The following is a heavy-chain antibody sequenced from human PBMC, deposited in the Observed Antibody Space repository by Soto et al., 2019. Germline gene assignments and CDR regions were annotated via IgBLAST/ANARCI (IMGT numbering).Heavy chain of an antibody. Sequence: XSVKVSCKASGYIFFNYHVHWVRQAPGQGLEWMGIINPSDGSTSYAEKLQGRVTMTTDTSTSTVYMELSSLRSVDTAVYYCARDAAVGKTTRSHLDYWGRGTLVTVSS. CDR1: GYIFFNYH. V-gene: IGHV1-46*01. J-gene: IGHJ4*02. D-gene: IGHD1-26*01. CDR2: INPSDGST. CDR3: ARDAAVGKTTRSHLDY.